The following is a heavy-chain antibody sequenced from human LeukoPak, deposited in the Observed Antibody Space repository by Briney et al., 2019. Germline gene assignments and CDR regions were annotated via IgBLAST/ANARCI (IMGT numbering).Heavy chain of an antibody. Sequence: PSETLSLTCAVYGGSFSGYYWSWIRQPPGKGLEWIGEINHSGSTNYNPSLKSRVTISVDTSKNQFSLKLSSVTAADTAVYYCARPRSNYGDYGFGYWGQGTLVTVSS. D-gene: IGHD4-17*01. V-gene: IGHV4-34*01. CDR2: INHSGST. CDR3: ARPRSNYGDYGFGY. J-gene: IGHJ4*02. CDR1: GGSFSGYY.